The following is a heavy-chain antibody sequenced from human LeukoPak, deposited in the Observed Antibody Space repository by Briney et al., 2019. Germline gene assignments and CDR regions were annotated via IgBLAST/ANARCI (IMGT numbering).Heavy chain of an antibody. J-gene: IGHJ6*02. CDR1: GGSFSYYY. CDR2: INDGGST. D-gene: IGHD2-21*01. Sequence: SETLSLTCAVYGGSFSYYYWTWIRQPPGKGLEWIGEINDGGSTKYNPSLKSRVTISEDTSENQFSLKLSSVTAADTAVYYCARDSPRRYGMDVWGQGTTVTVSS. CDR3: ARDSPRRYGMDV. V-gene: IGHV4-34*01.